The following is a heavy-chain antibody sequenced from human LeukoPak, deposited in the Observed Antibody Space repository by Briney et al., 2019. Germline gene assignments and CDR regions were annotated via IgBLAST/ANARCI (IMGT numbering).Heavy chain of an antibody. Sequence: PSETLSLTCAVSGGSISSSNWWSWVRQPPGKGLEWIGEIYHSGSTNYNPSLKSRATISVDKSKNQFSLRLSSVTAADAAVYYCARDPGVQGFDYWGQGTLVTVSS. D-gene: IGHD3-10*01. CDR3: ARDPGVQGFDY. V-gene: IGHV4-4*02. CDR1: GGSISSSNW. J-gene: IGHJ4*02. CDR2: IYHSGST.